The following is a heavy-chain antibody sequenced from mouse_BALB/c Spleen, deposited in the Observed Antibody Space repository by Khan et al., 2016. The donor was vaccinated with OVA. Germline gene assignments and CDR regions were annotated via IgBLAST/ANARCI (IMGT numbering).Heavy chain of an antibody. V-gene: IGHV1S135*01. CDR3: TRHGYVAWFTY. D-gene: IGHD2-2*01. Sequence: EVELVESGPELMKPGASVKISCKASGYSFTSYYIHWLMQSHGKSLEWIGYIDPFSGGTTYNKKFKGKATLTVDTSSSTAYIHLSNLTSDDSAVYYCTRHGYVAWFTYWGQGTLVTVSA. CDR2: IDPFSGGT. CDR1: GYSFTSYY. J-gene: IGHJ3*01.